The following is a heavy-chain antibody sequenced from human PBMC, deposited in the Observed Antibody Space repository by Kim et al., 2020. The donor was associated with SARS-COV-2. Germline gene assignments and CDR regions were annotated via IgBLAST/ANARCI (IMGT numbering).Heavy chain of an antibody. J-gene: IGHJ4*02. Sequence: AQHFQGRDTMTRDTSTRTVYMELSSLRSEDTAVYYCARDQIKRGAAAPDYWGQGTLVTVSS. CDR3: ARDQIKRGAAAPDY. D-gene: IGHD6-13*01. V-gene: IGHV1-46*01.